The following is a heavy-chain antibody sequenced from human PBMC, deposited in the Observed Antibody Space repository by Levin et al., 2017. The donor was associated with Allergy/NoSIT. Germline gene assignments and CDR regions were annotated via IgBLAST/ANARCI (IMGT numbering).Heavy chain of an antibody. CDR2: ISSSSSTI. V-gene: IGHV3-48*02. Sequence: GESLKISCAASGFTFSSYSMNWVRQAPGKGLEWVSYISSSSSTIYYADSVQGRFTISRDNAKNSLYLQMNSLRDEDTAVYYCARDYGSGSYYPTIFDYWGQGTLVAVSS. CDR3: ARDYGSGSYYPTIFDY. J-gene: IGHJ4*02. D-gene: IGHD3-10*01. CDR1: GFTFSSYS.